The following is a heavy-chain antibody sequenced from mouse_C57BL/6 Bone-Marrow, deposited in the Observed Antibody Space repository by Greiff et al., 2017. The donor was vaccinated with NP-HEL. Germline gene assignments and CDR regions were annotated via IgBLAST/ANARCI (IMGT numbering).Heavy chain of an antibody. D-gene: IGHD2-5*01. CDR1: GFTFSDYG. Sequence: EVQLVESGGGLVKPGGSLKLSCAASGFTFSDYGMHWVRQAPEKGLGWVAYISSGSSTIYYADTVKGRFTISRDNAKNTLFLQMTSLRSEDTAMYYCASAYYSNYDAMDYWGQGTSVTVSS. CDR3: ASAYYSNYDAMDY. J-gene: IGHJ4*01. V-gene: IGHV5-17*01. CDR2: ISSGSSTI.